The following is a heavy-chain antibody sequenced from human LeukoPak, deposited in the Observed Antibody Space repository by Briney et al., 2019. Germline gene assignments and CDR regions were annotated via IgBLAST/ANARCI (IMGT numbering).Heavy chain of an antibody. J-gene: IGHJ4*02. D-gene: IGHD3-22*01. CDR1: GGSISSGGYY. CDR2: IYYSGST. CDR3: ARTSGSSGYYPINTYYFDY. V-gene: IGHV4-31*03. Sequence: PSETLSLTCTVSGGSISSGGYYWSWIRQHPGKGLEWIGYIYYSGSTYYNPSLKSRVTISVGTSKNQFSLKLSSVTAADTAVYYCARTSGSSGYYPINTYYFDYWGQGTLVTVSS.